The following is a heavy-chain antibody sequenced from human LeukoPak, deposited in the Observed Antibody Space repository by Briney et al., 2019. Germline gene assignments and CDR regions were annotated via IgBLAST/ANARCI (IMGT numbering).Heavy chain of an antibody. CDR3: ARERGSGWSYFDY. V-gene: IGHV3-7*01. CDR2: IKQDGSEK. J-gene: IGHJ4*02. CDR1: GFTFSSYA. D-gene: IGHD6-19*01. Sequence: PGGSLRLSCAASGFTFSSYAMSWVRQAPGKGLEWVANIKQDGSEKYYVDSVKGRFTISRDNAKDSLYLQMNSLRAEDTAVYYCARERGSGWSYFDYWGQGTLVTVSS.